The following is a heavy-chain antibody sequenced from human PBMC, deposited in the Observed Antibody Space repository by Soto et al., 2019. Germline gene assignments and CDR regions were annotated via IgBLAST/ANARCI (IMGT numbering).Heavy chain of an antibody. Sequence: PSETLSLTCTVSGGSISSSSYYWGWIRQPPGKGLEWIGSIYYSGSTYYNPSLKSRVTISVDTSKNQFSLKLSSVTAADTAVYYCARRTTVTTRTLDYYGMDVWGQGTTVTVSS. CDR1: GGSISSSSYY. J-gene: IGHJ6*02. CDR2: IYYSGST. V-gene: IGHV4-39*01. CDR3: ARRTTVTTRTLDYYGMDV. D-gene: IGHD4-4*01.